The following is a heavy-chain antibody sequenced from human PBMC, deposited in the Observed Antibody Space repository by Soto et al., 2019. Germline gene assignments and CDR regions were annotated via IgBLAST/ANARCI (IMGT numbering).Heavy chain of an antibody. J-gene: IGHJ3*02. CDR2: IYYSGST. CDR3: ARTPPDCTNGVCYIGRGFAFDI. Sequence: PSETLSLTCTVSGGSISSGGYYWSWIRHHPGNGLEWIGYIYYSGSTYYNPSLKSRVTISVDTSKNQFSLKRSSVTAADTALYYCARTPPDCTNGVCYIGRGFAFDIWGKGTMV. CDR1: GGSISSGGYY. D-gene: IGHD2-8*01. V-gene: IGHV4-31*03.